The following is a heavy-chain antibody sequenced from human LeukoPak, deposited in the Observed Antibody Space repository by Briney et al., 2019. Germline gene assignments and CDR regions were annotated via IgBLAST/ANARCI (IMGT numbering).Heavy chain of an antibody. CDR1: GFTFSSYA. D-gene: IGHD1-26*01. CDR2: ISGSGGST. Sequence: GGSLRLSCAASGFTFSSYAMSWVRQAPGKGLEWVSAISGSGGSTYHADSVKGRFTISRDNSKNTLYLQMNSLRAEDTAVYYCAEDPPSRVGATHFDYWGQGTLVTVSS. V-gene: IGHV3-23*01. J-gene: IGHJ4*02. CDR3: AEDPPSRVGATHFDY.